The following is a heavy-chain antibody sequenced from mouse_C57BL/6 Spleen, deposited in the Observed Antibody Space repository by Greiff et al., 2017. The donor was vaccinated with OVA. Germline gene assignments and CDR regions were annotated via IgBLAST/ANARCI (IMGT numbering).Heavy chain of an antibody. V-gene: IGHV5-16*01. J-gene: IGHJ2*01. CDR2: INYDGSST. CDR1: GFTFSDYY. D-gene: IGHD2-1*01. CDR3: ARIYYGYLDY. Sequence: EVKLVESEGGLVQPGSSMKLSCTASGFTFSDYYMAWVRQVPEKGLEWVANINYDGSSTYYLDSLKSRFIISRDNAKNILYLQMSSLKSEDTATYYCARIYYGYLDYWGQGTTLTVSS.